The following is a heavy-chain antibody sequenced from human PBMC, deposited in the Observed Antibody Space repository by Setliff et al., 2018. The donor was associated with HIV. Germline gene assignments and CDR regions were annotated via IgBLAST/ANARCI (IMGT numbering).Heavy chain of an antibody. CDR2: ISLSSYTI. CDR1: GFTFSSYS. V-gene: IGHV3-48*04. CDR3: ARDGAAGTVPSGAFDV. D-gene: IGHD6-13*01. Sequence: GGSLRLSCVASGFTFSSYSMNWVRQAPGKGLEWVSYISLSSYTIYYADSVKGRFTISRDNAKNSLYLQMNSLRAEDTAVYYCARDGAAGTVPSGAFDVWGQGTMVTVSS. J-gene: IGHJ3*01.